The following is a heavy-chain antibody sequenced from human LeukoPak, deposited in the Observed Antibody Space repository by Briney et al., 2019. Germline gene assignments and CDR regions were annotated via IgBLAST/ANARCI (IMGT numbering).Heavy chain of an antibody. CDR2: ISSSSSYI. Sequence: NPGGSLRLSCAASGFTFSRYSMNWVRQAPGKGLEWVSSISSSSSYIYYADSVKGRFTISRDNAKNSLYLQMNSLRAEDTAVYYCARENIVLMVYAIDAWGQGTLVTVSS. CDR3: ARENIVLMVYAIDA. V-gene: IGHV3-21*01. D-gene: IGHD2-8*01. J-gene: IGHJ5*02. CDR1: GFTFSRYS.